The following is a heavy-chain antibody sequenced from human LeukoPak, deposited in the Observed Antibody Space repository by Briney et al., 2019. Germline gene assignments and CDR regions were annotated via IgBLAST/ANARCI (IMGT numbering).Heavy chain of an antibody. CDR3: ARRSNYFYGMDV. CDR2: IYSGGST. D-gene: IGHD6-6*01. J-gene: IGHJ6*02. CDR1: GFTVSSNY. Sequence: GGSLRLSCAASGFTVSSNYMSWVRQAPGKGLEWVLVIYSGGSTYYADSVKGRFTISRDNSKNTLYLQMNSLRAEDTAVYYCARRSNYFYGMDVWGQGTTVAVSS. V-gene: IGHV3-66*04.